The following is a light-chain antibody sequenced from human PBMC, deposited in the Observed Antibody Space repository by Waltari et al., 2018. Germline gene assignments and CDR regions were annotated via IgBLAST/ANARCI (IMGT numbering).Light chain of an antibody. J-gene: IGKJ2*01. CDR3: QQYSGTPYT. Sequence: DIVMTQSPGSLAESLGERATITCKSSQSVLYRPNTKNYISGYQQKQGQPPQLLIDWASTREAGVPDRFSGSGSVTDFTLTISSLQAEDVAVYYCQQYSGTPYTFGQGTKLEIK. CDR2: WAS. CDR1: QSVLYRPNTKNY. V-gene: IGKV4-1*01.